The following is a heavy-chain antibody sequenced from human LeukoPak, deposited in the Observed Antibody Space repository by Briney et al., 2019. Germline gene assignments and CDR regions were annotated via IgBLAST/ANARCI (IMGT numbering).Heavy chain of an antibody. Sequence: WASVKVSCKVSGYTLTELSMHWVRQAPGKGLEWMGGFDPEDGETIYAQKFQGRVTMTEDTSTDTAYMELSSLRSEDTAVYYCAREIIYGSGTWYFDLWGRGTLVTVSS. V-gene: IGHV1-24*01. CDR3: AREIIYGSGTWYFDL. CDR1: GYTLTELS. J-gene: IGHJ2*01. D-gene: IGHD3-10*01. CDR2: FDPEDGET.